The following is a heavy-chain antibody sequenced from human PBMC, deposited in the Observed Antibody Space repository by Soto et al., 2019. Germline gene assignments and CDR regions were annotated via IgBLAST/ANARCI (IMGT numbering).Heavy chain of an antibody. Sequence: QVQLQESGPGLVKPSETLSLTCTVSGGSMTGYFWSWIRQPAGKALEWIGHVYNSGNTDYNPSLASRLTMAVDTSKRQFSLKVKSVTAADTAVYYCARTHWVSGTEYWGQGILVTVSS. J-gene: IGHJ4*02. V-gene: IGHV4-4*07. CDR1: GGSMTGYF. CDR3: ARTHWVSGTEY. CDR2: VYNSGNT. D-gene: IGHD6-19*01.